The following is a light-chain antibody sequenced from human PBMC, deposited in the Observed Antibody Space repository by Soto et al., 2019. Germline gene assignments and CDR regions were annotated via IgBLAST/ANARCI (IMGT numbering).Light chain of an antibody. CDR1: SSDVGSYNL. J-gene: IGLJ2*01. CDR2: EGS. Sequence: QSVLTQPASVSGSPGQSITISCTGTSSDVGSYNLVSWYQQHPGKAPKLMIYEGSKRPSGVSNRLSGSKSGNTASLTISGLQAEDEADYYCCSYAGSSTVVFGGGTKLTFL. V-gene: IGLV2-23*01. CDR3: CSYAGSSTVV.